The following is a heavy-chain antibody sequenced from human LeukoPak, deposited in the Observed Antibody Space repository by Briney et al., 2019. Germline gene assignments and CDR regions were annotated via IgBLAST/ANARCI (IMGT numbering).Heavy chain of an antibody. D-gene: IGHD3-3*01. Sequence: GGSLRLSCAASGFTFSSYSMNWVRQAPRKGLEWVSSISSSSSYIYYADSVKGRFTISRDDAKNSLYLQMNSLRAEDTALYYCARGRGITIFGIPYSFDYWGQGTLVTVSS. V-gene: IGHV3-21*01. CDR1: GFTFSSYS. J-gene: IGHJ4*02. CDR3: ARGRGITIFGIPYSFDY. CDR2: ISSSSSYI.